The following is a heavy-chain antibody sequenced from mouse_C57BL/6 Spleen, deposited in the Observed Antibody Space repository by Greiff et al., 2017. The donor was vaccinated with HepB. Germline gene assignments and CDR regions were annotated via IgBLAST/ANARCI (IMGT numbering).Heavy chain of an antibody. V-gene: IGHV7-3*01. CDR1: GFTSTDYY. Sequence: EVQRVESGGGLVQPGGSLSLSCAASGFTSTDYYMSWVRQPPGKALEWLGFIRNKANGYTTEYSASVKGRFTISRDNSQSILYLQMNALRAEDSATYYCARHYYGSSYVRYFDVWGTGTTVTVSS. CDR2: IRNKANGYTT. CDR3: ARHYYGSSYVRYFDV. D-gene: IGHD1-1*01. J-gene: IGHJ1*03.